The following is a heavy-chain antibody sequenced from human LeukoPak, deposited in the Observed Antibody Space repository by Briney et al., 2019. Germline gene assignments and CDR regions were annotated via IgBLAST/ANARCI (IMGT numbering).Heavy chain of an antibody. V-gene: IGHV5-10-1*01. D-gene: IGHD6-13*01. J-gene: IGHJ4*02. CDR1: GYSFTSYW. CDR2: FDLSDSYT. Sequence: GESLKIPCKGSGYSFTSYWISWVRQMPGKGLEWIGRFDLSDSYTNYSPSFQGHVTISADKSISTAYLQWSSLKASDTVMYYCARLLAGAAAGTKSDYWGQGTLVTVSS. CDR3: ARLLAGAAAGTKSDY.